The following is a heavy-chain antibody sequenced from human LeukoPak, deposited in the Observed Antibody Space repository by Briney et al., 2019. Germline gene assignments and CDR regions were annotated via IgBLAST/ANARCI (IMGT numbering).Heavy chain of an antibody. CDR3: ARDGGPITIFGVVTQPLSNWFDP. D-gene: IGHD3-3*01. J-gene: IGHJ5*02. Sequence: ASVKVSCKASGYTFTGYYMHWVRQAPGQGLEWMGWINPNSGGTNYAQKFQGRVTMTRDTSISTAYMELSRLRSGNTAVYYCARDGGPITIFGVVTQPLSNWFDPWGQGTLVTVSS. V-gene: IGHV1-2*02. CDR2: INPNSGGT. CDR1: GYTFTGYY.